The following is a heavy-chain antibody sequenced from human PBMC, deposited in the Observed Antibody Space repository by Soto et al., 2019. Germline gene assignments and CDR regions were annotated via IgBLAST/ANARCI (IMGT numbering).Heavy chain of an antibody. Sequence: SETLSLTCAVYGGSFSGYYWSCIRQPPGKGLEWIGEINHSGSTNYNPSLKSRVTISVDTSKNQFSLKLSSVTAADTAVYYCARVPMYYDFWSGRYYYMDVWGKGTTVTVSS. J-gene: IGHJ6*03. CDR2: INHSGST. CDR1: GGSFSGYY. D-gene: IGHD3-3*01. CDR3: ARVPMYYDFWSGRYYYMDV. V-gene: IGHV4-34*01.